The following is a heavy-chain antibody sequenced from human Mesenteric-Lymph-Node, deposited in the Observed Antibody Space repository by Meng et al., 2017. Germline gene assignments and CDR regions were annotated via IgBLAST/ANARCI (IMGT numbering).Heavy chain of an antibody. CDR1: GGSISSSNW. CDR3: ARLDQALDY. V-gene: IGHV4-4*02. D-gene: IGHD3-9*01. Sequence: QGLLEGSGPGRGKPSGTLALTCGVSGGSISSSNWWSWVRQPPGKGLEWIGKIYHSGITIYNPSLKSRVTISADTSKNQFSLNLKSMTAADTAVYYCARLDQALDYWGQGTLVTVSS. CDR2: IYHSGIT. J-gene: IGHJ4*02.